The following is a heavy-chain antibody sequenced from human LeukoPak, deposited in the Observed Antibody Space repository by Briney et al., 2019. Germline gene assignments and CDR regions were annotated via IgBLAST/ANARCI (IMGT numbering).Heavy chain of an antibody. Sequence: SVKVSCKASGGTFSSYAISWVRQAPGQGLEWMGGIIPIFGTANYAQKFQGRVTITTDESTSTAYMELSSLRSEDTAVYYCARGAAARHGYYYYYMDVWGKGTTVTVSS. CDR2: IIPIFGTA. J-gene: IGHJ6*03. CDR1: GGTFSSYA. V-gene: IGHV1-69*05. D-gene: IGHD6-6*01. CDR3: ARGAAARHGYYYYYMDV.